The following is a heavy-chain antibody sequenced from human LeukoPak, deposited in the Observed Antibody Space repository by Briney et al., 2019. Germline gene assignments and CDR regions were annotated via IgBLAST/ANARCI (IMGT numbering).Heavy chain of an antibody. J-gene: IGHJ4*02. V-gene: IGHV3-30*04. CDR3: AKGTFSSWYDY. Sequence: PGKSLTLSCVVSGFNFDNFAMHWVRQPLGKGLEWVAVISHDGRTKYYADSMKGRFTISRDNSKNTLYLQMNSLRAEDTAVYYCAKGTFSSWYDYWGQGTLVTVSS. CDR2: ISHDGRTK. D-gene: IGHD6-13*01. CDR1: GFNFDNFA.